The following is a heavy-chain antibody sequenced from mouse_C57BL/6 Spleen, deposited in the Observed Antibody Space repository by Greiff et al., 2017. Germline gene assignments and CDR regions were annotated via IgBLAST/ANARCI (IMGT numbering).Heavy chain of an antibody. CDR3: ARVTTVVATDYAMDY. V-gene: IGHV1-54*01. D-gene: IGHD1-1*01. Sequence: QVQLQQSGAELVRPGTSVKVSCKASGYAFTNYLIEWVKQRPGQGLEWIGVINPGSGGTNYNEKFKGKATLTADKSSSTAYMQLSSLTSEDSAVYLCARVTTVVATDYAMDYWGQGTSVTVSS. CDR1: GYAFTNYL. CDR2: INPGSGGT. J-gene: IGHJ4*01.